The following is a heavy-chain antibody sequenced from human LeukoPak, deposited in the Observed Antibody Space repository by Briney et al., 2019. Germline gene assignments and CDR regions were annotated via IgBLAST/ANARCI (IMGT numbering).Heavy chain of an antibody. CDR2: IYTSGST. D-gene: IGHD1-26*01. J-gene: IGHJ4*02. V-gene: IGHV4-61*02. CDR3: ARGEWELGGDY. Sequence: SETLSLTCTVSGGSISSGSYYWSWIRQPAGKGLEWIGRIYTSGSTNYNPSLKSRVTISVDTSKDQFSLKLSSVTAADTAVYYCARGEWELGGDYWGQGTLVTVSS. CDR1: GGSISSGSYY.